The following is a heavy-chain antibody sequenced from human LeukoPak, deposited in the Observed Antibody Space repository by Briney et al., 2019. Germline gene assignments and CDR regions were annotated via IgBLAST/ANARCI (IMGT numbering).Heavy chain of an antibody. V-gene: IGHV1-18*01. Sequence: ASVKVSCKTSGYTFTTYGISWVRQAPGQGLEWMGWISGHKGNTIYAQKLRGSVTMTTDTSTTTAYMDLRSLRPDDTAVYYCARDHVPRGDGYNYYEYWGQGTLVTVSS. CDR1: GYTFTTYG. D-gene: IGHD5-24*01. CDR3: ARDHVPRGDGYNYYEY. CDR2: ISGHKGNT. J-gene: IGHJ4*02.